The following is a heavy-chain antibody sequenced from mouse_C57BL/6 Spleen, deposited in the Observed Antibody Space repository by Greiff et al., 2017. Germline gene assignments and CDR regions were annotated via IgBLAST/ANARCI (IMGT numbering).Heavy chain of an antibody. V-gene: IGHV7-3*01. Sequence: EVQVVESGGGLVQPGGSLSLSCAASGFTFTDYYMSWVRQPPGKALEWLGFIRNKANGYTTEYSASVKGRFTISRDNSQSILYLQMNALRAEDSATYYCASYILNWDWYFDVWGTGTTVTVSS. CDR2: IRNKANGYTT. CDR1: GFTFTDYY. D-gene: IGHD4-1*01. CDR3: ASYILNWDWYFDV. J-gene: IGHJ1*03.